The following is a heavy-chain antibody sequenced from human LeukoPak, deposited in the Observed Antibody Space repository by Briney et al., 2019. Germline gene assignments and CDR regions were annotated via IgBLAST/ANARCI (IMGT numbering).Heavy chain of an antibody. D-gene: IGHD4-17*01. J-gene: IGHJ3*02. Sequence: PGGSLRLSCAASGFTFSSYSMNWVRQAPGKGLEWVSSISSSSSYIYYADSVKGRFTISRDNAKNSLYLQMNSLRAEDTAVYYCAKDPNGDYVGAFDSWGQGTMVTVSS. CDR3: AKDPNGDYVGAFDS. CDR1: GFTFSSYS. V-gene: IGHV3-21*04. CDR2: ISSSSSYI.